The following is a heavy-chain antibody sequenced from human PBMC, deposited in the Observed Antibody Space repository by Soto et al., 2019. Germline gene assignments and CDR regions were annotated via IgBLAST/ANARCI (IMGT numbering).Heavy chain of an antibody. CDR2: IIHSGST. Sequence: SETLSLTCAVYGGSFRSFYWSWIRQPPGKGLEWIGEIIHSGSTNYNPSLESRVTISLDTSKNQFSLKVNSVIAADTAVYYCARVRKGVTTIRKYGMDVWGQGTTVT. CDR1: GGSFRSFY. V-gene: IGHV4-34*12. CDR3: ARVRKGVTTIRKYGMDV. D-gene: IGHD4-17*01. J-gene: IGHJ6*02.